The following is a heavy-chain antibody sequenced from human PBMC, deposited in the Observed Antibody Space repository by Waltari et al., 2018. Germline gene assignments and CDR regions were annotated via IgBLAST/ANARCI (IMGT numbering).Heavy chain of an antibody. CDR1: GFTFSSFT. D-gene: IGHD6-13*01. J-gene: IGHJ3*02. Sequence: EVQLVESGGGLVKPGGSLRLSCAASGFTFSSFTMNWVRQAPGKGLEEGSSISSSNSYIYYADSVKGRFTISRDNAKNSLYLQMNSLRAEDTAVYYCARESIAAAGNDAFDIWGQGTMVTVSS. CDR3: ARESIAAAGNDAFDI. V-gene: IGHV3-21*01. CDR2: ISSSNSYI.